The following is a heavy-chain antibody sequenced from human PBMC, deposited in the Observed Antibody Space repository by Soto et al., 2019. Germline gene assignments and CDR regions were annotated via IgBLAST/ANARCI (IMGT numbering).Heavy chain of an antibody. CDR2: IIPIFGTA. D-gene: IGHD6-19*01. CDR1: GVTFSKFI. V-gene: IGHV1-69*01. CDR3: AKVRYSSPIGYYYGMDV. J-gene: IGHJ6*02. Sequence: QVQLEQSGGEVKKPGSSVKVSCKASGVTFSKFIMTWVRQAPGLGLEWVGGIIPIFGTANYAQKFQDRVTITADETTSTSYLEGSNLRSEDTAVYYCAKVRYSSPIGYYYGMDVWGQGTAVTVSS.